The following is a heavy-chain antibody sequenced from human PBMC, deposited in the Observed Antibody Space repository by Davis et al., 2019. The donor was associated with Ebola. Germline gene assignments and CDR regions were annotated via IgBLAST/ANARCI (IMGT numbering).Heavy chain of an antibody. Sequence: GESPKIPCAASGFTFSSYAMSWVRQAPGKGLEWVSAISGSGGSTYYADSVKGRFTISRDNSKNTLYLQMNSLRAEDTAVYYCAKDCSSTSCLAFSANYGGMDVWGQGTTVTVSS. D-gene: IGHD2-2*01. CDR2: ISGSGGST. CDR3: AKDCSSTSCLAFSANYGGMDV. J-gene: IGHJ6*02. CDR1: GFTFSSYA. V-gene: IGHV3-23*01.